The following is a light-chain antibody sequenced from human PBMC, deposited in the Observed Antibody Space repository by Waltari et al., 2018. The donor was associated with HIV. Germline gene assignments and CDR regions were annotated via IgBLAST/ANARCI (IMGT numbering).Light chain of an antibody. CDR2: EVN. J-gene: IGLJ1*01. CDR1: RSYVGAYDY. CDR3: SSYGGTDTYV. V-gene: IGLV2-8*01. Sequence: SALTQPPSASGSVGQSVSIPCTGTRSYVGAYDYVTWSLQHPGKAPKVIIYEVNKRPSGVPHRFSGSKSGNTASLTVAGLQADDEADYFCSSYGGTDTYVFGSGTKVSVL.